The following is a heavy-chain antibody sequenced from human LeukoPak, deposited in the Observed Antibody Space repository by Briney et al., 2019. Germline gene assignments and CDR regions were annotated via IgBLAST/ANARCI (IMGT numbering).Heavy chain of an antibody. Sequence: SGGSLRLSCAASGFTFSSYSMNWVRQAPGKGLEWVSYISSSSSTIYYADSVKGRFTISRDNAKNSLYLQMNSLRAEDTAVYYCARGGTTGTTSFAKLNWFDPWGQGTLVTVSS. J-gene: IGHJ5*02. CDR1: GFTFSSYS. CDR2: ISSSSSTI. D-gene: IGHD1-1*01. CDR3: ARGGTTGTTSFAKLNWFDP. V-gene: IGHV3-48*01.